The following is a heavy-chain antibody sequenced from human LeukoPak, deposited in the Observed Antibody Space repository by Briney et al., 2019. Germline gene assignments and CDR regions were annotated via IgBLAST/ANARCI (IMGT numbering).Heavy chain of an antibody. CDR2: INHSGST. Sequence: SETLSLTCAVYGGSFSGYYWSWIRQPPGKGLEWIGEINHSGSTNYNPSLKSRVTISVDTSKNQFSLKLSSVTAADTAVYYCARDLPGAIFGVVIPVDYYYGMDVWGQGTTVTVSS. CDR1: GGSFSGYY. CDR3: ARDLPGAIFGVVIPVDYYYGMDV. J-gene: IGHJ6*02. V-gene: IGHV4-34*01. D-gene: IGHD3-3*01.